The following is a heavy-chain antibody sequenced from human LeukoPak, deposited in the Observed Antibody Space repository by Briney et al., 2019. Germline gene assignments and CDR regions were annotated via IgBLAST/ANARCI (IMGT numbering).Heavy chain of an antibody. V-gene: IGHV3-7*01. Sequence: GGSLRLSCAASGFTFSSYAMSWVRQAPGKGLEWVANIKQDGSEKYYVDSVKGRFTISRDNAKNSLYLQMNSLRAEDTAVYYCAREPRDYYDSSGYYYLDYWGQGTLVTVSS. CDR2: IKQDGSEK. CDR3: AREPRDYYDSSGYYYLDY. D-gene: IGHD3-22*01. CDR1: GFTFSSYA. J-gene: IGHJ4*02.